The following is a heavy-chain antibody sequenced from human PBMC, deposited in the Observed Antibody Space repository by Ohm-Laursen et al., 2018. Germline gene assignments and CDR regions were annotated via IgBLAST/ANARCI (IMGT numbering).Heavy chain of an antibody. V-gene: IGHV4-4*07. CDR1: GGSISSYY. CDR2: IYTSGST. D-gene: IGHD3-22*01. J-gene: IGHJ5*02. Sequence: PSETLSLTCTVSGGSISSYYWSWIRQPAGKGLEWIGRIYTSGSTNYNPSLKSRVTMSVDTSKNQFSLKLSSVTAADTAVYYCARDTYYYDSSGYYVWFDPWGQGTLVTVSS. CDR3: ARDTYYYDSSGYYVWFDP.